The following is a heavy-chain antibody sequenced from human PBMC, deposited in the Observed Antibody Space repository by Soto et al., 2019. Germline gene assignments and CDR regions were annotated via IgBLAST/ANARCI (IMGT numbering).Heavy chain of an antibody. Sequence: PGGSLRLSCAASGFTFDDYAMHWVRQAPGKGLEWVSGISWNSGSIGYADSVKGRFTISRDNAKNSLYLQMNSLRAEDTALYYCAKDTMNIVLVPAARHRDYYYYGMDVWGQGTTVTVSS. CDR1: GFTFDDYA. CDR3: AKDTMNIVLVPAARHRDYYYYGMDV. J-gene: IGHJ6*02. D-gene: IGHD2-2*01. V-gene: IGHV3-9*01. CDR2: ISWNSGSI.